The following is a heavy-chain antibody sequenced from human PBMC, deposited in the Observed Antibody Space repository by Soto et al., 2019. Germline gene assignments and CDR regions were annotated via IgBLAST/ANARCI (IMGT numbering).Heavy chain of an antibody. D-gene: IGHD3-10*01. V-gene: IGHV3-7*01. CDR3: ATRAGAPAD. CDR1: GFSFNTYW. J-gene: IGHJ4*02. CDR2: INEDGNKQ. Sequence: EVQLVESGGGLVKPGGSLRLSCAASGFSFNTYWMSWIRQAPGEGLEWVANINEDGNKQNYVDSVRGRFTISRDNAKTSVRLQMKSLSVEYTDVYSCATRAGAPADWGQGPRVTVSS.